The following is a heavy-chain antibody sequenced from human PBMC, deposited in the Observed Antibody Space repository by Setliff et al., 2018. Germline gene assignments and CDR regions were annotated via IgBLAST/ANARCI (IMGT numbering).Heavy chain of an antibody. Sequence: SETLSLTCAVYGGSFSGYYWSWIRQPPGKGLEWIGEINHSGSTNYNPPLKSRVTMSVDTSKNQFSLRLSSVTAADTAIYYCARDRLRGWFDPWGQGTLVTVSS. CDR1: GGSFSGYY. CDR2: INHSGST. J-gene: IGHJ5*02. V-gene: IGHV4-34*01. CDR3: ARDRLRGWFDP. D-gene: IGHD2-21*02.